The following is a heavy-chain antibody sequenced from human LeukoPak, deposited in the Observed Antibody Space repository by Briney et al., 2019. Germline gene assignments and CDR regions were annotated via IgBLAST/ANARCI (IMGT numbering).Heavy chain of an antibody. J-gene: IGHJ4*02. CDR3: SHEYGSSFAD. CDR2: ISGSGVFT. V-gene: IGHV3-23*01. Sequence: GGSLRLSCAASGFTFSSYAMSWVRQAPGKGLEWVSDISGSGVFTYYADSVKGRFTISRDNSRNTLYLQMNSLKTEDTAVYYCSHEYGSSFADWGQGTLVTVSS. CDR1: GFTFSSYA. D-gene: IGHD6-6*01.